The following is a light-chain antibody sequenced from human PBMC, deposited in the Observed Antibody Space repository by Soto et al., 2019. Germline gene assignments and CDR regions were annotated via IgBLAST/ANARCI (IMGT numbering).Light chain of an antibody. Sequence: DIRMTQSPPTLSASVGDRVTITCRASQSISSWLAWYQQIPGKAPKLLIYKASTLESGVPSRFSGSGSGTEFTLTISSLQPDDFATYYCQQYTNYPYTFGQGTKLEIK. CDR3: QQYTNYPYT. J-gene: IGKJ2*01. CDR1: QSISSW. V-gene: IGKV1-5*03. CDR2: KAS.